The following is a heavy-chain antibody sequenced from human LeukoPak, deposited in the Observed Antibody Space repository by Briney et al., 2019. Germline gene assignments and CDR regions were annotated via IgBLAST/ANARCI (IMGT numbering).Heavy chain of an antibody. CDR3: AKTFIAVANPIDY. D-gene: IGHD6-19*01. CDR2: ISDGGTST. Sequence: PGGSLRLSCAASGVTFSSYAMSWVRQAPGKGLEWVSVISDGGTSTYYADSVKGRFTISKDNSRNTLYLQMNSLRAEDTAVYYCAKTFIAVANPIDYWGQGTLVTVSP. CDR1: GVTFSSYA. J-gene: IGHJ4*02. V-gene: IGHV3-23*01.